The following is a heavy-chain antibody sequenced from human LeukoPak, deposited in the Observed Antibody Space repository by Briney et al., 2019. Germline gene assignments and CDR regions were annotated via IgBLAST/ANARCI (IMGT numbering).Heavy chain of an antibody. CDR2: ISAYNGNT. CDR3: ARVENYYGSGSYYPPFDY. J-gene: IGHJ4*02. V-gene: IGHV1-18*01. D-gene: IGHD3-10*01. Sequence: AASVKVSCKASGYTFTSYGISWVRQAPGQGLEWMGWISAYNGNTNYAQKLQGRVTMTTDTSTSTAYMELSSLRSEDTAVYYCARVENYYGSGSYYPPFDYWGQGTLVTVSS. CDR1: GYTFTSYG.